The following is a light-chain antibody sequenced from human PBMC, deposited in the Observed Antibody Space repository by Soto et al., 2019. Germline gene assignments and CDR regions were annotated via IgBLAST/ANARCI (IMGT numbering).Light chain of an antibody. V-gene: IGKV3-20*01. CDR1: QSVGSSY. CDR2: GAS. CDR3: QQYSSSPPEFT. Sequence: EIVLTQSPRTLSVSPGERVTLSCRASQSVGSSYLAWYQQRPGQAPRLLIFGASYRATGIPDRFSGSGSGTDFTLTISRLEPEDFAVYYCQQYSSSPPEFTFGPGTKVDSK. J-gene: IGKJ3*01.